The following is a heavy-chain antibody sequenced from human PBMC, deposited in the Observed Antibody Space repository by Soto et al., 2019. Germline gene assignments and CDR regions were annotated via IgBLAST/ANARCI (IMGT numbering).Heavy chain of an antibody. D-gene: IGHD3-10*01. CDR2: INPNSGGT. Sequence: ASVKVSCKASGYTFTGYYMHWVRQAPGQGLEWMGWINPNSGGTNYAQKFQGRVTMTRDTSISTAYMELSRLRSDDTAVYYCARAFGSGSYGYYYGMDVWGQGTTSTVSS. CDR1: GYTFTGYY. J-gene: IGHJ6*02. CDR3: ARAFGSGSYGYYYGMDV. V-gene: IGHV1-2*02.